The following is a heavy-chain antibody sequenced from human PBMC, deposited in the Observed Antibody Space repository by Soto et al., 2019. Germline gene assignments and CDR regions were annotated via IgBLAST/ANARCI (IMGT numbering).Heavy chain of an antibody. CDR1: GGSFSGYY. J-gene: IGHJ4*02. D-gene: IGHD6-6*01. Sequence: PSETLSLTCAVYGGSFSGYYWSWIRQPPGRGLEWIGEINHSGSTNYNPSLKSRVAISVDTSKNQFSLKLSSVTAADTAVYYCARQLNPYSSSPLGYWGQGTLVTVSS. CDR2: INHSGST. V-gene: IGHV4-34*01. CDR3: ARQLNPYSSSPLGY.